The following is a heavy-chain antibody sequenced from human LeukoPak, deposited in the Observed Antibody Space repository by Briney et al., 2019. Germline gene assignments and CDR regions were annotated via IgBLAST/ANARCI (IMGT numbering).Heavy chain of an antibody. J-gene: IGHJ6*02. CDR2: IIPILGIA. CDR3: ARDSTVTTPTDSHYYYYGMNV. Sequence: GASVKVSCKASGGTFSSYAISWVRQAPGQGLEWMGRIIPILGIANYAQKFQGRVTITADKSTSTAYMELSSLRSADTAVYYCARDSTVTTPTDSHYYYYGMNVWGQGTTVTVSS. CDR1: GGTFSSYA. V-gene: IGHV1-69*04. D-gene: IGHD4-17*01.